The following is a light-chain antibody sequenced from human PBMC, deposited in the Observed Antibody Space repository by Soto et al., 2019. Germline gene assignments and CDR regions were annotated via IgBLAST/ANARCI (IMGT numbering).Light chain of an antibody. Sequence: QSVLTQPPSVSGAPGQRVIVSCSGSDSNIGSNTVDWYQHLPGMAPKVLIYSNNLRPSGVPARFSGSKSGTSASLAISGLHSEDEADYFCAAWDDSLNTPLFGGGTKLTVL. CDR1: DSNIGSNT. V-gene: IGLV1-44*01. CDR2: SNN. CDR3: AAWDDSLNTPL. J-gene: IGLJ3*02.